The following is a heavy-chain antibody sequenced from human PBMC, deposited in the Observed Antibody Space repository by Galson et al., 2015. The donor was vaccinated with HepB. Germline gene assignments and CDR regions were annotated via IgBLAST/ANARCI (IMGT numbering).Heavy chain of an antibody. Sequence: SLRLSCAASGFTFSSYAMHWVRQAPGKGLEWVAVISYDGSNKYYADSVKGRFTISRDNSKNTLYLQMNSLRAEDTAVYYCARELERWLQLGLFDYWGQGTLVTVSS. D-gene: IGHD5-24*01. CDR3: ARELERWLQLGLFDY. J-gene: IGHJ4*02. V-gene: IGHV3-30-3*01. CDR1: GFTFSSYA. CDR2: ISYDGSNK.